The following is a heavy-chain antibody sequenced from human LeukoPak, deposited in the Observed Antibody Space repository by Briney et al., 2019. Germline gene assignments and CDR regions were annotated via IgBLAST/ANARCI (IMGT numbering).Heavy chain of an antibody. Sequence: GGSLRLSCAASGFTFDDYAMHWVRQAPGKGLEWVSGISWNSGSIGYADSVKGRFTISRDNAKNSLYLQMNSLRAEDTALYYCAKASERGMATARFDYWGQGTLVTVSS. D-gene: IGHD5-24*01. CDR3: AKASERGMATARFDY. CDR2: ISWNSGSI. J-gene: IGHJ4*02. V-gene: IGHV3-9*01. CDR1: GFTFDDYA.